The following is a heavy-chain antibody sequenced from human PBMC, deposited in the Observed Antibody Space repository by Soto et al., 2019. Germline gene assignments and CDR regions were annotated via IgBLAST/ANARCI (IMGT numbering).Heavy chain of an antibody. CDR2: IYYSGST. Sequence: KTSETLSLTCTVSGGSISSSSYYWGWIRQPPGKGLEWIGSIYYSGSTYYNPSLKSRVTISVDTSKNQFSLKLSSVTAADTAVYYCARQEAAKLTMVRGVIITHFDYWGQGTLVTVSS. CDR1: GGSISSSSYY. CDR3: ARQEAAKLTMVRGVIITHFDY. J-gene: IGHJ4*02. V-gene: IGHV4-39*01. D-gene: IGHD3-10*01.